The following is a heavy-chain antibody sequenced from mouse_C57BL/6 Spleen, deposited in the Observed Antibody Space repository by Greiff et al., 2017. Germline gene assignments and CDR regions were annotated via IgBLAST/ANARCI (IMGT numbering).Heavy chain of an antibody. CDR1: GYSFTDYN. Sequence: EVQLVESGPELVKPGASVKISCKASGYSFTDYNMNWVKQSNGKSLEWIGVINPNYGTTSYNQKFKGKATLTVDQSSSTAYMQLNSLTSEDSAVYYCARAYYYGSSYRYAMDYWGQGTSVTVSS. CDR2: INPNYGTT. CDR3: ARAYYYGSSYRYAMDY. D-gene: IGHD1-1*01. V-gene: IGHV1-39*01. J-gene: IGHJ4*01.